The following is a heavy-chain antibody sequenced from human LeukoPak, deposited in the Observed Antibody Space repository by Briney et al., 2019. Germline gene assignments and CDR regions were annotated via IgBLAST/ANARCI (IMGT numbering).Heavy chain of an antibody. Sequence: GGSLRLSCAASGFTFSSYGMHWVRQAPGKGLEWVAVISYDGSNKYYADSVKGRFTISRDNSKNTLYLQMNSLRPEDTAVYYGAKEMASTVTNYFYYGMDVWGQGTTVTVSS. CDR3: AKEMASTVTNYFYYGMDV. CDR2: ISYDGSNK. CDR1: GFTFSSYG. V-gene: IGHV3-30*18. D-gene: IGHD4-17*01. J-gene: IGHJ6*02.